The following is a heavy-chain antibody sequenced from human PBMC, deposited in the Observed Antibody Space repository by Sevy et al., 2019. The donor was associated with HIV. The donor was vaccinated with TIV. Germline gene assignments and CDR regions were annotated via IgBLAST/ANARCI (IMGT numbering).Heavy chain of an antibody. CDR2: ISGSGGST. CDR3: ATTLLKLAVAGKEQFDP. CDR1: GFTFSSYA. V-gene: IGHV3-23*01. J-gene: IGHJ5*02. Sequence: GGSLRLSCAASGFTFSSYAMSWVRQAPGKGLEWVSAISGSGGSTYYADSVKGRFTISRDNSKNTLYRQMNSLRAEDTAVYYCATTLLKLAVAGKEQFDPWGQGTLVTVSS. D-gene: IGHD6-19*01.